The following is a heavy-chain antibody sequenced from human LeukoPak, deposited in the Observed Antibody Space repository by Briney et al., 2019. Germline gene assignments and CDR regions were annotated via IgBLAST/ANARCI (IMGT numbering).Heavy chain of an antibody. CDR2: IIPILGIA. CDR1: GGTFSSYT. V-gene: IGHV1-69*02. Sequence: GASVKVSCKASGGTFSSYTISWVRQAPGQGLEWMGRIIPILGIANYAQKFQGRVTITADKSTSTAYMELSSLGSEDTAVYYCARPNTLWAPGAFDIWGQGTMVTVSS. D-gene: IGHD7-27*01. CDR3: ARPNTLWAPGAFDI. J-gene: IGHJ3*02.